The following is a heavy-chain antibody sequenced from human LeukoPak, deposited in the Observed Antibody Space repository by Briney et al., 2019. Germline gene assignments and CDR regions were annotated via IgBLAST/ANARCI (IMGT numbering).Heavy chain of an antibody. CDR1: GFKFSRNA. J-gene: IGHJ3*02. D-gene: IGHD1-1*01. CDR3: AKSLGTTSAPDAFDM. CDR2: IGFDGRDE. Sequence: GGSLRLPCAASGFKFSRNAMHWVRQAPGKGLEWVAFIGFDGRDEYYADSVKGRFTISRDNSKDTLYLQIYTLKTEDTAVYYCAKSLGTTSAPDAFDMWGQGTLITVSS. V-gene: IGHV3-30*02.